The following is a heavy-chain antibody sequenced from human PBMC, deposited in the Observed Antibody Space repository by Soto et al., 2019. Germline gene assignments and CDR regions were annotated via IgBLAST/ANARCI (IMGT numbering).Heavy chain of an antibody. Sequence: QARLVQSGAEVRKPGSSVKVSCKVTGGTSTRYAINWVRQAPGQGLEWMGGIVPMFGTSKYAQKFQGRVTITADTSTNIAYMELRSLRSEDTAVYYCNRGSAYDFWSGYLWGQGTLVSVSS. J-gene: IGHJ4*02. CDR3: NRGSAYDFWSGYL. V-gene: IGHV1-69*06. CDR2: IVPMFGTS. D-gene: IGHD3-3*01. CDR1: GGTSTRYA.